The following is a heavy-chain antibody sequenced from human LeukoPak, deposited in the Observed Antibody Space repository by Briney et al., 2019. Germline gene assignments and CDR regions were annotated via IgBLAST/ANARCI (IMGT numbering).Heavy chain of an antibody. CDR2: INHSGST. J-gene: IGHJ4*02. V-gene: IGHV4-34*01. CDR1: GGSFSGYY. CDR3: ARFPVAGEYYFDY. Sequence: SETLSLTCAVYGGSFSGYYWSWIRQPPGKGLEWIGEINHSGSTNYNPSLKSRVTIPVDTSKNQFSLKLSSVTAADTAVYYCARFPVAGEYYFDYWGQGTLVTVSS. D-gene: IGHD6-19*01.